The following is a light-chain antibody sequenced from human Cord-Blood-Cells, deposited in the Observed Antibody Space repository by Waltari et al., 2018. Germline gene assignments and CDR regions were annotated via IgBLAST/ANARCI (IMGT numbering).Light chain of an antibody. J-gene: IGKJ1*01. CDR1: QSDSSY. V-gene: IGKV3-11*01. Sequence: EIVLTQSPATLSFSRGDRATLPCRAKQSDSSYLVWYQQKPAQAPRLLIYDASNRSTSIPARFSGSGSGANDTLTISSLEPEDFAVYYCQQRSNWPPWTFGQGTKVEIK. CDR2: DAS. CDR3: QQRSNWPPWT.